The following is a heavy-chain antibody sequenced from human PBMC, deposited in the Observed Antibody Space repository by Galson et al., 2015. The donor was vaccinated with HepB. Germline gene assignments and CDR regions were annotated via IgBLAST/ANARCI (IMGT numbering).Heavy chain of an antibody. Sequence: QSGAEVKKPGESLKISCKDSGHSFTSYWIGWVRQMPGKGLEWMGIIYPGGSETRYSPSFQGQVTISADKSVSTAYLQWSSLRASDTAIYYCARPPWGSPPRGPQPWGQGTLVTVSS. J-gene: IGHJ5*02. CDR2: IYPGGSET. D-gene: IGHD7-27*01. CDR1: GHSFTSYW. V-gene: IGHV5-51*01. CDR3: ARPPWGSPPRGPQP.